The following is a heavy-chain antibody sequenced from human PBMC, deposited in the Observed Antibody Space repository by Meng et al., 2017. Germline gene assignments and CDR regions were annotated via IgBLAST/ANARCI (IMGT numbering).Heavy chain of an antibody. J-gene: IGHJ4*02. Sequence: VQLQQGVAGWLQPSEALSLTCAVYGGSFSGYYWSWIRQPPGKGLEWIGEINHSGSTNYNPSLKSRVTISVDTSKNQFSLKLSSVTAADTAVYYCARRGIAARPFYYWGQGTLVTVSS. D-gene: IGHD6-6*01. V-gene: IGHV4-34*01. CDR1: GGSFSGYY. CDR2: INHSGST. CDR3: ARRGIAARPFYY.